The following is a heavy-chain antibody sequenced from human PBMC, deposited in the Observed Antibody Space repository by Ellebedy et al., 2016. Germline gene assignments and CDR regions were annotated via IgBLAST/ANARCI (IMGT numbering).Heavy chain of an antibody. CDR3: ASRDDYGDHPYFDY. Sequence: GESLKISCAASGFTFSSYSMNWVRQAPGKGLEWVSYISSSSSYTNYADSVKGRFTISRDNAKNSLYLQMNSLRAEDTAVYYCASRDDYGDHPYFDYWGQGAQVTVSS. CDR2: ISSSSSYT. CDR1: GFTFSSYS. J-gene: IGHJ4*02. D-gene: IGHD4-17*01. V-gene: IGHV3-21*05.